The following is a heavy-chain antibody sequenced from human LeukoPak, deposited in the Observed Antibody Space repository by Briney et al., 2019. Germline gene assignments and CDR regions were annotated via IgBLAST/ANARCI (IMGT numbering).Heavy chain of an antibody. CDR3: ARGPRMGGYIPLSYGMDV. J-gene: IGHJ6*02. CDR2: INPNSGGT. Sequence: ASVKVSCKASGYTFTGYYMHWVRQAPGQGLEWMGWINPNSGGTNYAQKFQGRVTMTRDTSISTAYMELSRLRSDDTAVYYCARGPRMGGYIPLSYGMDVWGQGTTVTVSS. V-gene: IGHV1-2*02. D-gene: IGHD5-12*01. CDR1: GYTFTGYY.